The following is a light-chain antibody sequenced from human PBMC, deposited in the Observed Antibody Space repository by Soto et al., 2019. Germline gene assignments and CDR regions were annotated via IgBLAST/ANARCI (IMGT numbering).Light chain of an antibody. J-gene: IGKJ2*01. V-gene: IGKV2D-29*02. Sequence: DVVMTQTPLSLSVTPGQPASISCKSSQSLLHSNGKTFFYWYLQRPGQSPQLLIYGLSNRFSGVSDRFSGSGSETDFTLKISRVEAEDVGVYYCMQRIQVLETFGQGTKLEIK. CDR3: MQRIQVLET. CDR2: GLS. CDR1: QSLLHSNGKTF.